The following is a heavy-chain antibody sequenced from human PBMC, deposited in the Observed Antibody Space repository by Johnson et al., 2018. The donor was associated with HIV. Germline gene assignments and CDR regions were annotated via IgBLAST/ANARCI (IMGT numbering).Heavy chain of an antibody. CDR3: ARARDRSSSRDAFDI. Sequence: QVQLVESGGGLVQPGGSLRLSCAASGFTFSSYAMRWVRQDPGKGLEWVAVISYDGSNKYYADAAKGRFTISRDNSKNTLYLQMNSLKAEDTAVYYCARARDRSSSRDAFDIWGQGTMVTVSS. D-gene: IGHD6-13*01. CDR1: GFTFSSYA. J-gene: IGHJ3*02. V-gene: IGHV3-30-3*01. CDR2: ISYDGSNK.